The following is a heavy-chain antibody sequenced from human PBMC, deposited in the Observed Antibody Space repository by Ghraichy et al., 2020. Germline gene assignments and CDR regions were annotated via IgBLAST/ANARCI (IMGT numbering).Heavy chain of an antibody. CDR2: ISSSPSTI. CDR3: ARDLGYSYGYDFDY. Sequence: GESLNISCAASGFTFSSYSMNWVRQAPGKGLEWVSYISSSPSTIYYADSVKGRFTISRDNAKNSLYLQMNSLRDEDTAVYYCARDLGYSYGYDFDYWGQGTLVTVSS. D-gene: IGHD5-18*01. CDR1: GFTFSSYS. V-gene: IGHV3-48*02. J-gene: IGHJ4*02.